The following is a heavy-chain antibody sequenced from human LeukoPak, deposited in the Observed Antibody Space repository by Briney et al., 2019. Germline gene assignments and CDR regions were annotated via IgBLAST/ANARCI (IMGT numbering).Heavy chain of an antibody. CDR2: MKSRGSDGTT. CDR1: GFTFSDAW. J-gene: IGHJ6*02. D-gene: IGHD3/OR15-3a*01. CDR3: AWDWTYYFDMAV. Sequence: PGGSLTLSCEGSGFTFSDAWMKWVRQAPGEGLEWVGCMKSRGSDGTTDDAAPVKGRFTISGNDSKNTLFQQLSSLQAEDTAVYYCAWDWTYYFDMAVWGQGTTVTVSS. V-gene: IGHV3-15*01.